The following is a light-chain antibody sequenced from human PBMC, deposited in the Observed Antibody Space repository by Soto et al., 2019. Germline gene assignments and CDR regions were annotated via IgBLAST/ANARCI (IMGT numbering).Light chain of an antibody. CDR3: SSYAGSNTPLYV. CDR2: EVS. CDR1: SSDVGGYNY. J-gene: IGLJ1*01. Sequence: QSALTQPASVSGSPGQSITISCTGTSSDVGGYNYVSWYQQYPDKAPKLMIFEVSNRPSGVSDRFSGSKSGNTASLTISGLQAEGEADYYCSSYAGSNTPLYVFGTGTKVTVL. V-gene: IGLV2-14*01.